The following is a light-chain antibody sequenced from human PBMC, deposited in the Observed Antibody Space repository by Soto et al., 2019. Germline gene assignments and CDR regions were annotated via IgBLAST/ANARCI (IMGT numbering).Light chain of an antibody. Sequence: EIVLTQYPGTLSLSPGERATLSCRASQSVSNKYLAWYQQKPGQAPRLLIYGASNRATGIPDRFSGGGSGTDFTLTISRLETEDFAVYYCQQYGSSPGTFGPGTKVDIK. J-gene: IGKJ1*01. CDR1: QSVSNKY. CDR2: GAS. V-gene: IGKV3-20*01. CDR3: QQYGSSPGT.